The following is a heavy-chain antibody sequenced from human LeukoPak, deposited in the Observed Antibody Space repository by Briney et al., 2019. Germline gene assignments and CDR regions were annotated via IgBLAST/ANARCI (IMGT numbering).Heavy chain of an antibody. V-gene: IGHV3-48*02. CDR2: ISVSGSRT. CDR3: ARDSGHHNDQLDC. Sequence: GGSLRLSCAASGFPFSYFSLNWVRQAPGKGLEWVSYISVSGSRTTYADSVQGRFIISRNDAQNSLYLQMNSLRDEDTAVYYCARDSGHHNDQLDCWGQGTLVTVSS. D-gene: IGHD1-26*01. J-gene: IGHJ4*02. CDR1: GFPFSYFS.